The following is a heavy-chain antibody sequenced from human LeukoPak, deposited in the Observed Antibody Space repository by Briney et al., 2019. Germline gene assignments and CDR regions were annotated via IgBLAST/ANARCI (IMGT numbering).Heavy chain of an antibody. CDR2: IWQGESGA. CDR1: GFTFGAYW. J-gene: IGHJ6*02. Sequence: GGSLRLSCAASGFTFGAYWMNWVRHAPGKGLEWVANIWQGESGAHYVDSVTGRFIISGDSAKTSLYLQMNNLRAEDSAVYYCVRGRDIVATGPYYYYGMDVWGQGTTVTVSS. D-gene: IGHD5-12*01. V-gene: IGHV3-7*04. CDR3: VRGRDIVATGPYYYYGMDV.